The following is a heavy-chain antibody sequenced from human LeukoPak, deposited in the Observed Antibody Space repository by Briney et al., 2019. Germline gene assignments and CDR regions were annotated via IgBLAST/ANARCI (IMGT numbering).Heavy chain of an antibody. CDR3: ARDRGYDDYVGPDP. Sequence: PGGSLRLSCAASGFTFSSYGMHWVRQAPGKGLEWVAFIRYDGSNKYYADSVKGRFTISRDNSKNTLYLQMNSLRAEDTAVYYCARDRGYDDYVGPDPWGQGTLVTVSS. CDR1: GFTFSSYG. D-gene: IGHD4-17*01. CDR2: IRYDGSNK. J-gene: IGHJ5*02. V-gene: IGHV3-30*02.